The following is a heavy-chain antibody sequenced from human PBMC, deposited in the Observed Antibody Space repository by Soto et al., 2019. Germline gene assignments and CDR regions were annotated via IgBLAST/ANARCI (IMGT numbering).Heavy chain of an antibody. Sequence: KPGGSLRLSCAASGFTFSSYGMNWVRQAPGKGLEWISSISSGGSYTYYADSVKGRFTISRDSAKNSLYLQMNSLRVEDTAVYYCARKDGGLDYWGQGTLVTVSS. CDR1: GFTFSSYG. CDR2: ISSGGSYT. D-gene: IGHD3-10*01. V-gene: IGHV3-21*01. CDR3: ARKDGGLDY. J-gene: IGHJ4*02.